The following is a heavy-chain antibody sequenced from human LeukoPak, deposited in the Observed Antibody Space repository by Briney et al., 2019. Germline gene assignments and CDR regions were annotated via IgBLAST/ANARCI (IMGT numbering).Heavy chain of an antibody. CDR3: ARDLGQYYDTSDNWFDP. CDR1: GFTFTTYW. V-gene: IGHV3-7*01. CDR2: MKPDGSEI. D-gene: IGHD3-22*01. J-gene: IGHJ5*02. Sequence: PGGSLRLSCAASGFTFTTYWMSWVRQAPGKGLEWVANMKPDGSEIFYVDSVKGRFTISRDNAMNTLYLQMNSLRAEDTAVYYCARDLGQYYDTSDNWFDPWGQGTLVTVSS.